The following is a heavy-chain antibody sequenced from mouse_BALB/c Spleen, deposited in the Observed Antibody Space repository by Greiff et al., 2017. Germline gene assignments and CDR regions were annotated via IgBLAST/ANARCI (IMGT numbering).Heavy chain of an antibody. CDR2: ISYSGST. CDR1: GYSITSDYA. Sequence: EVQGVESGPGLVKPSQSLSLTCTVTGYSITSDYAWNWIRQFPGNKLEWMGYISYSGSTSYNPSLKSRISITRDTSKNQFFLQLNSVTTEDTATYYCARGLLYFDYWGQGTTLTVSS. J-gene: IGHJ2*01. CDR3: ARGLLYFDY. V-gene: IGHV3-2*02. D-gene: IGHD3-3*01.